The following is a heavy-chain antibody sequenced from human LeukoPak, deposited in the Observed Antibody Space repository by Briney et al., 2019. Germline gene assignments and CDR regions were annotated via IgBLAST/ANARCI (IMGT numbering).Heavy chain of an antibody. Sequence: GGSLRLSCAASGFTFSSYSMNWVRQAPGKGLEWVSSISSSSSYIYYADSVKGRFTISRDNAKNSLYLQMNSLRAEDTAVYYCARAYSSRGSFDYWGQGTLVTVSS. V-gene: IGHV3-21*01. CDR2: ISSSSSYI. CDR3: ARAYSSRGSFDY. CDR1: GFTFSSYS. J-gene: IGHJ4*02. D-gene: IGHD6-13*01.